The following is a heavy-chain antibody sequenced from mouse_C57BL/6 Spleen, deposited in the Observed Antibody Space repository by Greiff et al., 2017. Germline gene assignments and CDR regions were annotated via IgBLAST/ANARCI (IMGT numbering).Heavy chain of an antibody. CDR1: GYTFTSYW. J-gene: IGHJ3*01. D-gene: IGHD2-3*01. Sequence: QVQLQQPGAELVRPGSSVKLSCKASGYTFTSYWMHWVKQRPIQGLEWIGNINPSDSETHYNQKFKDKATLTVDKSSSTAYMQLSSLTSEDSAVYYCARIYDGGAYWGQGTLVTVSA. CDR3: ARIYDGGAY. V-gene: IGHV1-52*01. CDR2: INPSDSET.